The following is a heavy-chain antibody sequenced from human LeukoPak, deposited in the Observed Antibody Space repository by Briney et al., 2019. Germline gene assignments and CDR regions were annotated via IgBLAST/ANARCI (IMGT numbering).Heavy chain of an antibody. Sequence: SETLSLTCTVSGASISSYYYNWIRQTAGGGLEWIGRLYISGSTDYNPSLESRVTISVDTSMNQFYLKMNSVTAADTAVYYCARGTHYDSSGYYQPFDYWGQGTLVTVSS. CDR1: GASISSYY. V-gene: IGHV4-4*07. CDR3: ARGTHYDSSGYYQPFDY. CDR2: LYISGST. D-gene: IGHD3-22*01. J-gene: IGHJ4*02.